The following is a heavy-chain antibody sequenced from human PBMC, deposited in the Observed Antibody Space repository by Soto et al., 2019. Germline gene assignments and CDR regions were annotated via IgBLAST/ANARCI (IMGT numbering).Heavy chain of an antibody. D-gene: IGHD3-9*01. CDR2: INHSGNN. V-gene: IGHV4-34*01. J-gene: IGHJ3*02. CDR1: GGSFSTYY. CDR3: ARGGSNDWQVAFDI. Sequence: PSGTLSLTCVVSGGSFSTYYYNWIRQSPGKGLEWIGEINHSGNNNYSPSLKSRVTMSLDTSKNQFSLKLTSVTAADTAVYYCARGGSNDWQVAFDIWGQGTMVT.